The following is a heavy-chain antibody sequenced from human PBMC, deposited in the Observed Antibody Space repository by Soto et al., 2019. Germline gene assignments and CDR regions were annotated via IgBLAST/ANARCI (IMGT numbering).Heavy chain of an antibody. CDR3: ARGVRGDRYSSYYFDY. D-gene: IGHD6-13*01. CDR2: IYSGGST. J-gene: IGHJ4*02. CDR1: GFTVSSNY. Sequence: GGSLRLSCVASGFTVSSNYMSWVRQAPGKGLEWVSVIYSGGSTYYADSVKGRFTISRDNSKNTLYLQMNSLRAEDTAVYYCARGVRGDRYSSYYFDYWGQGTLVTVSS. V-gene: IGHV3-53*01.